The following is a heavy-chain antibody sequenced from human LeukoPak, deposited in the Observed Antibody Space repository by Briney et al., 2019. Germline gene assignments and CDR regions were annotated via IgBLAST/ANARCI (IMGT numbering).Heavy chain of an antibody. D-gene: IGHD3-22*01. Sequence: GASVKVSCKASGYTFTSYDINWVRQATGQGLEWMGWMNPNSGNTGYAQKFQGRVTITRNTSISTAYMELSSLRSEDTAVYYCARDIRGERYYDSSGYPHSYYYYYMDVWGKGTTVTVSS. CDR3: ARDIRGERYYDSSGYPHSYYYYYMDV. V-gene: IGHV1-8*03. CDR1: GYTFTSYD. J-gene: IGHJ6*03. CDR2: MNPNSGNT.